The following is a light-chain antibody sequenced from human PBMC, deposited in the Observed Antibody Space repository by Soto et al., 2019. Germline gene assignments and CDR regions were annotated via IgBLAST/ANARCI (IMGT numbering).Light chain of an antibody. V-gene: IGKV3-20*01. J-gene: IGKJ1*01. Sequence: EIVLTQSPGTLSLSPGERATLSCRASPSVSSSYLAWYQQKPCQAPRLLIYGASSRATGIPDRFSGSGSGTDFTLTISRLETEDVAVYYCQQYGISPPWTFGQGTKVEIK. CDR2: GAS. CDR1: PSVSSSY. CDR3: QQYGISPPWT.